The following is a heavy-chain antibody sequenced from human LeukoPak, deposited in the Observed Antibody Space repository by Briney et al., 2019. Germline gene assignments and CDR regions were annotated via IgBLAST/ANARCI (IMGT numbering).Heavy chain of an antibody. J-gene: IGHJ3*02. CDR1: GYTFTGYY. D-gene: IGHD2-15*01. CDR3: ARDICSGGSCYGALFAFDI. CDR2: INPNSGGT. Sequence: GASVKVSCKASGYTFTGYYMHWVRQAPGQGLERMGWINPNSGGTNYAQKFQGWVTMTRDTSISTAYMELSRLRSDDTAVYYCARDICSGGSCYGALFAFDIWGQGTMVTVSS. V-gene: IGHV1-2*04.